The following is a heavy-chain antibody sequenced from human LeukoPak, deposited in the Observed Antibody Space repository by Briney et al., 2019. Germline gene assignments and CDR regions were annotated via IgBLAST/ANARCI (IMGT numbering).Heavy chain of an antibody. V-gene: IGHV1-18*01. Sequence: ASVNVSCKTSGYTFTSYGISWVRQAPGQGLGWMGWISAYNGNTNYAQKLQGRVTMTTDTSTSTAYMELRSLRSDDTAVYYCARCTGGGSCYGVRYWGQGTLVTVSS. CDR1: GYTFTSYG. CDR3: ARCTGGGSCYGVRY. J-gene: IGHJ4*02. D-gene: IGHD2-15*01. CDR2: ISAYNGNT.